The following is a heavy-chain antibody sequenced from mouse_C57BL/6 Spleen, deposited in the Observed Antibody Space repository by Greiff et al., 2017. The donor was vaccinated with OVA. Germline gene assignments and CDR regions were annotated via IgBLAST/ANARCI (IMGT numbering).Heavy chain of an antibody. J-gene: IGHJ2*01. CDR1: GYTFTSYW. V-gene: IGHV1-50*01. Sequence: QVQLQQPGAELVKPGASVKLSCKASGYTFTSYWMQWVKQRPGQGLEWIGEIDPSDSYTNYNQKFKGKATLTVDTSSSTAYMQLSSLTSEDSAVYYCARSGGYYDYDEKKGFDDWGKGTTLTVSS. CDR2: IDPSDSYT. CDR3: ARSGGYYDYDEKKGFDD. D-gene: IGHD2-4*01.